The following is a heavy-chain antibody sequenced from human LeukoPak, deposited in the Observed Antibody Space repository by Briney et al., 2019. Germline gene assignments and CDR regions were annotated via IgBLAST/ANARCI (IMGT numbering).Heavy chain of an antibody. V-gene: IGHV3-74*01. CDR1: GFTFSTYW. D-gene: IGHD3-22*01. Sequence: GGSLRLSCAASGFTFSTYWMHWVRQAPGKGLAWVSRINTDGSGTNYADSVKGRFTISRDNAKNTLYLQMNSLRAEDTAVYYCATGQDSSGYHPFDHWGQGTPVTVSS. J-gene: IGHJ4*02. CDR2: INTDGSGT. CDR3: ATGQDSSGYHPFDH.